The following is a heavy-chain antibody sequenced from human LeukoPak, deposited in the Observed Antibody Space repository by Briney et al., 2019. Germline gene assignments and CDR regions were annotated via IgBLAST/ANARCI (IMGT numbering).Heavy chain of an antibody. Sequence: PSETLSLTCTVSGGSISSYYWSWIRQPPGKGLEWIGYIYYSGSTNYNPSLKSRVTISVDTSKNQFSLKLSSVTAADTAVYYCARDDILTGYYRRGQGTLVTVSS. CDR2: IYYSGST. V-gene: IGHV4-59*01. CDR3: ARDDILTGYYR. D-gene: IGHD3-9*01. J-gene: IGHJ4*02. CDR1: GGSISSYY.